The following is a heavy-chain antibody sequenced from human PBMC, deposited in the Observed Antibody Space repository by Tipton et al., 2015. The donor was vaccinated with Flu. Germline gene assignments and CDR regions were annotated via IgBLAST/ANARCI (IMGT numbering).Heavy chain of an antibody. Sequence: GLVKPSQTLSLTCTVSGGSISSGGYYWSWIRQHPGKGLEWIGYIYYSGSTYYNPSLKSRVTISVDTSKNQFSLKMSSVTAADTAVYYCARVNHYYGSGSYYTLDYWGQGTLVTVSS. J-gene: IGHJ4*02. CDR2: IYYSGST. CDR3: ARVNHYYGSGSYYTLDY. CDR1: GGSISSGGYY. D-gene: IGHD3-10*01. V-gene: IGHV4-31*03.